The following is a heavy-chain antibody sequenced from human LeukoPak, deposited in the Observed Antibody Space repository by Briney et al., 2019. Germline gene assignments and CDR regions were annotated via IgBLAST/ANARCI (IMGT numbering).Heavy chain of an antibody. J-gene: IGHJ5*02. D-gene: IGHD1-26*01. CDR3: ARVVYSGSHAHPPWFDP. V-gene: IGHV3-74*01. CDR2: NNSDGSST. CDR1: GFTFNSYW. Sequence: PGGSLRLSCAASGFTFNSYWMHCVRQAPGKGLVWVSRNNSDGSSTSYADSVKGRFTISRDNAKNTLYLQMNSLRAEDTARCYCARVVYSGSHAHPPWFDPWGQGTLVTVSS.